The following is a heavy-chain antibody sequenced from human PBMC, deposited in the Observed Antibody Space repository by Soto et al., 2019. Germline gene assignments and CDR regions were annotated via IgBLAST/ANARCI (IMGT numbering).Heavy chain of an antibody. Sequence: QVQLVQSGAEVKKPGSSVKVSCKASGGPFSRSAISWVRQAPGQGLEWMGGIIPIFGTANYAQKFQGRVTITADESTSTAYMELSRLRSEDTAVYYCARGLGYDSYTYYYAYWGQGTLVTVSS. D-gene: IGHD3-22*01. J-gene: IGHJ4*02. CDR3: ARGLGYDSYTYYYAY. V-gene: IGHV1-69*01. CDR2: IIPIFGTA. CDR1: GGPFSRSA.